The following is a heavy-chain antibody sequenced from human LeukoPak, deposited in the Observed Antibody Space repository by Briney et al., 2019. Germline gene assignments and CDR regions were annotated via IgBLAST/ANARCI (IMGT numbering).Heavy chain of an antibody. J-gene: IGHJ4*02. CDR2: IRSTPDGGAT. V-gene: IGHV3-15*01. Sequence: GGSHRLSCAASGFTLISFWMTWVRHAPGKGLEWVARIRSTPDGGATDYAAPVKGRFTISRDDSKNTLYLQMSSLRTEDTAVYYCATDLHFGYCTATSCANYWGQGTLVTVSS. CDR1: GFTLISFW. CDR3: ATDLHFGYCTATSCANY. D-gene: IGHD2-2*03.